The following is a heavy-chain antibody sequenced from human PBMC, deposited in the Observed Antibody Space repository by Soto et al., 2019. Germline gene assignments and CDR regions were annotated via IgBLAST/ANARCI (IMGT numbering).Heavy chain of an antibody. V-gene: IGHV3-23*01. D-gene: IGHD2-21*01. CDR3: AKRIAADGFFDY. Sequence: GGSLRLSCAASGFTLSSYAMSWVRQAPGKGLEWVSAINIGGSTYYADSARGRFAVSRDNSKNTLYLQMNSLRAEDTAVYYCAKRIAADGFFDYWGQGTLVTVSS. J-gene: IGHJ4*02. CDR2: INIGGST. CDR1: GFTLSSYA.